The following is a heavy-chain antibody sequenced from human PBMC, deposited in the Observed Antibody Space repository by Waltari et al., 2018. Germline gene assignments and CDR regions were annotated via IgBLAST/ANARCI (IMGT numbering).Heavy chain of an antibody. CDR1: GYTFTAYL. D-gene: IGHD2-8*01. CDR3: ARGVSKSFYYYYYYMDV. V-gene: IGHV1-2*02. J-gene: IGHJ6*03. CDR2: LNPTRCDP. Sequence: QVQLVQSGAEVKKPGASVRVSCKASGYTFTAYLLHWVRQAPGQGLEWMGSLNPTRCDPKYAQKFQGMVTMPGDTSFSTAYMELSRLTSDDTAVYYCARGVSKSFYYYYYYMDVWGTGTTVTVS.